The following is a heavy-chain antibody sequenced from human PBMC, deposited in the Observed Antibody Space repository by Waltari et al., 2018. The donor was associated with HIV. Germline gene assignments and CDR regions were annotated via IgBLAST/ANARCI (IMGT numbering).Heavy chain of an antibody. CDR1: GYIFNTYD. Sequence: QVQLVQSGAEVKQPGASVKFSCKASGYIFNTYDINWVRQATGQGLEWMGWMNPNSRNTGYAQKFQGRVTMTRDTSITTAYMELSSLKSEDTAVYYCARAVNAVGAPHWFAPWGQGTLVTVSS. V-gene: IGHV1-8*01. CDR3: ARAVNAVGAPHWFAP. J-gene: IGHJ5*02. D-gene: IGHD1-26*01. CDR2: MNPNSRNT.